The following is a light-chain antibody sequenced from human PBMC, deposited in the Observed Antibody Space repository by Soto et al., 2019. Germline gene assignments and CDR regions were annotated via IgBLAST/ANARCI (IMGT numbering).Light chain of an antibody. Sequence: QAVLTQPPSASGTPGQRVTISCSGSSSNIGSNTVNWYQQLPGTAHKLLIYSNNQRPSGVPDRFSGSKSGTSASLAISGLQSEDEADYYCAAWDDSLNGGVFGGGTNVTVL. CDR1: SSNIGSNT. J-gene: IGLJ3*02. CDR2: SNN. V-gene: IGLV1-44*01. CDR3: AAWDDSLNGGV.